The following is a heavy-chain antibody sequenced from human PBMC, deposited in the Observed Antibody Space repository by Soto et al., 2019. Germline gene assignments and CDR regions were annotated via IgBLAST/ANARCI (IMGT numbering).Heavy chain of an antibody. Sequence: SETLSLTCAVYGGSFSGYYWSWIRQPPGKGLEWIGEINHSGSTNYNPSLKSRVTISVDTSKNQFSLKLSSVTAAGTAVYYCASLAMITFGGVDFDYWGQGTLVTVSS. CDR3: ASLAMITFGGVDFDY. CDR2: INHSGST. CDR1: GGSFSGYY. D-gene: IGHD3-16*01. V-gene: IGHV4-34*01. J-gene: IGHJ4*02.